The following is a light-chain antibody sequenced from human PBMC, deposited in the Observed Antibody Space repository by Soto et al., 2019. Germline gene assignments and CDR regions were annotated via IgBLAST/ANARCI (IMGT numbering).Light chain of an antibody. CDR2: GAS. CDR1: QSLSSNY. Sequence: EIVLTQSPGTLSLSPGERATLSCRASQSLSSNYLAWYQQRPGQAPRLLIYGASNRATGIPDRFRGSGSGPDFTLTISKLEPEDFAVYYCQQFGSSPFTFGPGTKVDI. CDR3: QQFGSSPFT. J-gene: IGKJ3*01. V-gene: IGKV3-20*01.